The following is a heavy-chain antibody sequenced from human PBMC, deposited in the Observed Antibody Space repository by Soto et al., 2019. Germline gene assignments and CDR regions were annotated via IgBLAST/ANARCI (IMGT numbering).Heavy chain of an antibody. CDR3: VTARGHRAYDYWGYYFDY. D-gene: IGHD5-12*01. CDR1: GGSISSGDYY. CDR2: IYYSGST. V-gene: IGHV4-30-4*01. J-gene: IGHJ4*02. Sequence: QVQLQESGPGLVKPSQTLSLTCTVSGGSISSGDYYWSWIRQPPGKGLEWIGYIYYSGSTYYNPSLKSRATLSVDASKNRSSLKLSPVTAAETAEYYCVTARGHRAYDYWGYYFDYWGQGTTLTVSS.